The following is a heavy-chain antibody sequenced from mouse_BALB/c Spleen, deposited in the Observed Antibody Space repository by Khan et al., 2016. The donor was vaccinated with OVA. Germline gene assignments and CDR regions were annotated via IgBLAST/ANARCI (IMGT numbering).Heavy chain of an antibody. CDR2: INPYNDGP. V-gene: IGHV1S136*01. J-gene: IGHJ1*01. CDR1: GYTFTNYI. CDR3: ARPHRYEGYVAG. D-gene: IGHD2-14*01. Sequence: VQLKESGPELVKPGASVKMSCKASGYTFTNYIMHWVKQKPGQGLEWIGYINPYNDGPKYNEKFKGKATLTSDKSSSTAYMELSSLTSEDSAVYDCARPHRYEGYVAGWGAGTTVTVSS.